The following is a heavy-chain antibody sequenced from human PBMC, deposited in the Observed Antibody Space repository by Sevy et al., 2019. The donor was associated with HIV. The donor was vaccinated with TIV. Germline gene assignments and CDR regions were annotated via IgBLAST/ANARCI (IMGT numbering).Heavy chain of an antibody. J-gene: IGHJ2*01. Sequence: SETLSLTCTVSGGSINTHYWSWIRQSPGKGLEWIGYIYYSGSTNYNPSLKSRVTISLDTTTNQFSLRVTSVTAADTAVYYCARYTSSSYWFFDLWGRGTQVTVSS. CDR2: IYYSGST. V-gene: IGHV4-59*11. D-gene: IGHD6-6*01. CDR1: GGSINTHY. CDR3: ARYTSSSYWFFDL.